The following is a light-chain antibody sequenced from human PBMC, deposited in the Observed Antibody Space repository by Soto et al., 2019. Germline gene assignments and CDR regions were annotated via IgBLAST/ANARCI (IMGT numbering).Light chain of an antibody. CDR1: SSDVGGYNF. CDR3: NSYAGSNIYV. CDR2: EVN. J-gene: IGLJ1*01. V-gene: IGLV2-8*01. Sequence: QSALTQPPSASGSPGQSVTISCTGTSSDVGGYNFVSWYQHHPGKAPKLIIYEVNKRPSGVPNRFSDSKSGNTASLTVSGLQAVDEADYYCNSYAGSNIYVFGTGTKLTVL.